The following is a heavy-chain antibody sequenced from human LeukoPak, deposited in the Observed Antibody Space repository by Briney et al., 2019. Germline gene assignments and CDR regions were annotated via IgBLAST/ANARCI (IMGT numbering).Heavy chain of an antibody. D-gene: IGHD3-16*01. Sequence: GGSLRLSCAASGFTFGGYTMHWVRQRPGKGLEWVSLISWDGGSTYYADSVKGRFTISRDNSKNSLHLQMNSLRKEDTASYYCAKGGYDYVWGSFPDYWGRGTLVTVSS. CDR2: ISWDGGST. J-gene: IGHJ4*02. CDR1: GFTFGGYT. CDR3: AKGGYDYVWGSFPDY. V-gene: IGHV3-43*01.